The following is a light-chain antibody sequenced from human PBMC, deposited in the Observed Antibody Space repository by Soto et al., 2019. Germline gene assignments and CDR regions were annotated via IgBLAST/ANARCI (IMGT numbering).Light chain of an antibody. CDR2: KAS. CDR1: QSISSW. V-gene: IGKV1-5*03. CDR3: QQYNSYTWT. J-gene: IGKJ1*01. Sequence: DIQMTQSPATLSASVGDRVTITCRASQSISSWLAWYQHKPGKAPKLLIYKASSLESGVPSRFSGSGSGTEFTLTISSLQPDDFATYHCQQYNSYTWTFGQGTKVDIK.